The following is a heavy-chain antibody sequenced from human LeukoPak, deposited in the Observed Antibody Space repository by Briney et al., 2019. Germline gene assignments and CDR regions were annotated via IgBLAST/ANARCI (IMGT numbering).Heavy chain of an antibody. CDR3: ARGHGDYDY. V-gene: IGHV4-34*01. CDR2: INHSGGT. D-gene: IGHD4-17*01. CDR1: GGSFSGYY. Sequence: SETLSLTCAVYGGSFSGYYWSWIRQPPGKGLEWIGEINHSGGTNYNPSLKSRVTISVDTSKNQFSLKLSSVTAADTAVYYCARGHGDYDYWGQGTLVTVSS. J-gene: IGHJ4*02.